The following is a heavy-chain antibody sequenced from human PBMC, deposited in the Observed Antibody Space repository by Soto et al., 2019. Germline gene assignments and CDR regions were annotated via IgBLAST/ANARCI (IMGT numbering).Heavy chain of an antibody. Sequence: GGSLRLSCAASGFTFSSYGMHWVRQAPGKGLEWVAVISYDGSNKYYADSVKGRFTISRDNSKNTLYLQMNSLRAEDTAVYYCAEDIETSYYDFWSRYYTSPQYYYYGMDVWGQGTTVTVSS. CDR1: GFTFSSYG. V-gene: IGHV3-30*18. CDR3: AEDIETSYYDFWSRYYTSPQYYYYGMDV. J-gene: IGHJ6*02. CDR2: ISYDGSNK. D-gene: IGHD3-3*01.